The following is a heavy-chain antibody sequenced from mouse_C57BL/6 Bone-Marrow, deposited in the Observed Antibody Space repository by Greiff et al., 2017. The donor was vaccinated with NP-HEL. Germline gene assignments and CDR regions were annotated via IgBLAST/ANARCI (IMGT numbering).Heavy chain of an antibody. V-gene: IGHV1-55*01. CDR2: IYPGSGST. D-gene: IGHD1-1*01. J-gene: IGHJ2*01. CDR1: GYTFTSYW. Sequence: VQLQQPGAELVKPGASVKMSCKASGYTFTSYWITWVKQRPGQGLEWIGDIYPGSGSTNYNEKFKSKATLTVETSSSTAYMQLSSLTSEDSAVYYCARLGEVFYYGSGNFDYWGQGTTLTVSS. CDR3: ARLGEVFYYGSGNFDY.